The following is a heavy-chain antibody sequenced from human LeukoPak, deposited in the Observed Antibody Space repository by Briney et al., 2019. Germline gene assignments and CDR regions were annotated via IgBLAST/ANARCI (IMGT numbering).Heavy chain of an antibody. CDR2: TYYRSKWYN. D-gene: IGHD2-15*01. CDR1: GDSVSSNNAA. J-gene: IGHJ4*02. Sequence: SQTLSLTCAISGDSVSSNNAAWNWIRQSPSRGLEWLGRTYYRSKWYNGYAVFVKSRITINPDTSKNQFSLQLNSVTPKDTAVYYCARADCSGGSCHFDFWGQGTLVTVPS. V-gene: IGHV6-1*01. CDR3: ARADCSGGSCHFDF.